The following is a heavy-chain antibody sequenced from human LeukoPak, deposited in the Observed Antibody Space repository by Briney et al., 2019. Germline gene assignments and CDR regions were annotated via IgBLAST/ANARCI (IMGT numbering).Heavy chain of an antibody. CDR2: IYYSGST. CDR1: GGSISSYY. V-gene: IGHV4-59*01. CDR3: ASEKVVPTAMGIDY. Sequence: QTSETLSLTCTVSGGSISSYYWSWIRQPPGKGLEWIGYIYYSGSTKYNPSLKSRVTISVDTSKNQFSLKLSSVTAADTAVYYCASEKVVPTAMGIDYWGQGTLVTVSS. D-gene: IGHD2-2*01. J-gene: IGHJ4*02.